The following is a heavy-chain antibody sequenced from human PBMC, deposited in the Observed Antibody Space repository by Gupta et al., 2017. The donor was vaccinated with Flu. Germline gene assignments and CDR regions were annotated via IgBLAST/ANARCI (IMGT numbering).Heavy chain of an antibody. CDR2: IYTSGST. CDR3: ARSRYGSGGTPHPEQTYYFDY. V-gene: IGHV4-61*02. J-gene: IGHJ4*02. CDR1: GGSISSGSYY. D-gene: IGHD3-10*01. Sequence: QVQLQESGPGLVKPSQTLSLTCTVSGGSISSGSYYWSWIRQPAGKGLEWIGRIYTSGSTNYNPSLKSRVTISVDTSKNQFSLKLSSVTAADTAVYYCARSRYGSGGTPHPEQTYYFDYWGQGTLVTVSS.